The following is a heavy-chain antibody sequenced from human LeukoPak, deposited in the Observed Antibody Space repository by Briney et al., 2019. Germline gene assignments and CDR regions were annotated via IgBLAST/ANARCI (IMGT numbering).Heavy chain of an antibody. J-gene: IGHJ4*02. V-gene: IGHV1-18*01. D-gene: IGHD7-27*01. CDR2: ISAYNGNT. Sequence: ASVKVPCKASGYTFTSYGISWVRQAPGQGLEGMGWISAYNGNTNYAQKLQGRVTMTTDTSTSTAYMELRSLRSDDTAVYYCAVANWGPPILRTTDFDYWGQGTLVTVSS. CDR3: AVANWGPPILRTTDFDY. CDR1: GYTFTSYG.